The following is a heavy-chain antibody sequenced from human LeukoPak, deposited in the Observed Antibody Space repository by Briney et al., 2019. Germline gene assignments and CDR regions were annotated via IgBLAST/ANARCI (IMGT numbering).Heavy chain of an antibody. CDR3: ARVRIAAAGLGYDY. D-gene: IGHD6-13*01. CDR1: GYTSTSYG. V-gene: IGHV1-18*01. CDR2: ISAYNGNT. Sequence: ASVKVSCKASGYTSTSYGISWVRQAPGQGLEWMGWISAYNGNTNYAQRLQGRVIMTTDTSTSTAYMELRSLRSDDTAVYYCARVRIAAAGLGYDYWGQGTLATVSS. J-gene: IGHJ4*02.